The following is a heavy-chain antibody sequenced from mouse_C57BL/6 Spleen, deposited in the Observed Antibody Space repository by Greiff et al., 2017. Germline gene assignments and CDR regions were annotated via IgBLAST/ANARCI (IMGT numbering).Heavy chain of an antibody. Sequence: VQLQQPGAELVKPGASVKMSCKASGYTFTSYWITWVKQRPGQGLEWIGDIYPGSGSTNYNEKFKSKATLTVDTSSSTAYMQLSSLTSEDSAVSYCARWGYRKNAAIEYRGQGDSVTVSS. J-gene: IGHJ4*01. V-gene: IGHV1-55*01. D-gene: IGHD2-12*01. CDR3: ARWGYRKNAAIEY. CDR2: IYPGSGST. CDR1: GYTFTSYW.